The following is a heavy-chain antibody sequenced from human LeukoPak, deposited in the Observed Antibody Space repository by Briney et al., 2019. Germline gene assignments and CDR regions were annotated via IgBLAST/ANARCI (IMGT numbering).Heavy chain of an antibody. D-gene: IGHD2-2*01. CDR1: GFTFSSYW. J-gene: IGHJ4*02. V-gene: IGHV3-74*03. CDR2: INTDGSST. Sequence: GGSLRLSCAASGFTFSSYWMSWVRQAPGKGLVWVSRINTDGSSTTYADSVKGRFTISRDNAKSTLYLEMNSLRAEDTAVYYCARDRYCTTTRCSDYWGQGTLVTVSS. CDR3: ARDRYCTTTRCSDY.